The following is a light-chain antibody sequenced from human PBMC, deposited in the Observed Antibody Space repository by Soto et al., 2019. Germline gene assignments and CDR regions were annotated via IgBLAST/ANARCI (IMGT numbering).Light chain of an antibody. CDR2: DAS. CDR3: QQRYNWQT. J-gene: IGKJ1*01. CDR1: QSVGSF. Sequence: EIVLTQSPATLSLSPGESATLSCRASQSVGSFLAWYQQKPGQAPRLLIYDASNRATGIPPRFSGSGSGTDFTLTITGLEPEDVAVYYCQQRYNWQTFGQGTKVEIK. V-gene: IGKV3-11*01.